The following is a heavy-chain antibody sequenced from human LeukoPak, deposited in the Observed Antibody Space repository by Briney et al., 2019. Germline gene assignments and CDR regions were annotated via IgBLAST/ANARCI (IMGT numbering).Heavy chain of an antibody. CDR2: ISWNSGSI. CDR3: ARDVDTSSGWTGDY. V-gene: IGHV3-9*01. D-gene: IGHD6-19*01. J-gene: IGHJ4*02. Sequence: PGRSLRLSCAASGFTFDDYAMHWVRQAPGKGLEWVSGISWNSGSIGYADSVKGRFTISRDNAKNSLYLQMSSLRAEDTAVYYCARDVDTSSGWTGDYWGQGTLVTVSS. CDR1: GFTFDDYA.